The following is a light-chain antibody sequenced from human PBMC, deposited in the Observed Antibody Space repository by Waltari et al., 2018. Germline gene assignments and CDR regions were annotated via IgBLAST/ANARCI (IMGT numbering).Light chain of an antibody. V-gene: IGKV1-NL1*01. CDR3: QQYYDTPGVT. CDR1: QGIRNY. J-gene: IGKJ3*01. CDR2: DAS. Sequence: DLEMTQSLSSLSASVGDRVIITCRASQGIRNYLAWYQHKPGKAPILLIYDASRLESVVPSRFSGSGSGTDYTLTINNLQPEDFATYYCQQYYDTPGVTFGPGTTVDIK.